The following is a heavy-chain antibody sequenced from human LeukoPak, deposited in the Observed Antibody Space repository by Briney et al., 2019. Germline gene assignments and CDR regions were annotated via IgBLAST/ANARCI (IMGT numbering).Heavy chain of an antibody. J-gene: IGHJ6*02. V-gene: IGHV3-23*01. CDR2: ISGSGGST. CDR3: AKGEKRYCSSTSCYAALYYYYGMDL. D-gene: IGHD2-2*01. CDR1: GFTFSSYA. Sequence: PGGSLRLSCAASGFTFSSYAMSWVRQAPGEGLEWVSAISGSGGSTYYADSVEGRFTISRDNSKNTLYLQMNSLRAEDTAGYYCAKGEKRYCSSTSCYAALYYYYGMDLWGQGTTVTVSS.